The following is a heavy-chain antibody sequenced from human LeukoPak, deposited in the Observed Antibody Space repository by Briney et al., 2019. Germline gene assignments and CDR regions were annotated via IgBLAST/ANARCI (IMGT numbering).Heavy chain of an antibody. CDR1: GYSFTSYW. V-gene: IGHV5-10-1*01. Sequence: GESLKISCKGSGYSFTSYWISWVRRMPGKGLEWMGRIVPSDSYTNYRPSFQGQVTISVDKSNSTAYLQWSSLKASDTAMHYCATRSPHSESFDYWGQGTLVTVSS. CDR3: ATRSPHSESFDY. D-gene: IGHD1-26*01. J-gene: IGHJ4*02. CDR2: IVPSDSYT.